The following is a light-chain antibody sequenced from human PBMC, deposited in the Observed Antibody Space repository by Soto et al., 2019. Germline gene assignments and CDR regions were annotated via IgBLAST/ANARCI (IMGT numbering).Light chain of an antibody. CDR3: QHSTTWT. CDR2: AAS. Sequence: DIQMTHSPSSLSASVGDRVNMTCRASRSISRYLSWYQQKPGKAPNLLIYAASSLQSGVPSRFSGSGSETDFTLTISSLQPEDFATYSCQHSTTWTFGQGTKVDI. V-gene: IGKV1-39*01. CDR1: RSISRY. J-gene: IGKJ1*01.